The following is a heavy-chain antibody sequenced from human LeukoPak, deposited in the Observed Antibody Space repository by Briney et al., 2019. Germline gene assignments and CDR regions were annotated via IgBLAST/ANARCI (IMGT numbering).Heavy chain of an antibody. CDR3: ARCGAAVTTHFSH. CDR2: ISASDGTT. J-gene: IGHJ4*02. CDR1: GYSFSIYG. Sequence: ASVQVSCKASGYSFSIYGITWARQAPGQGLEYLGWISASDGTTNYAQKVQDRVTMTTDTSTSTAYLELRSLRSEDAAVYYCARCGAAVTTHFSHWGQGTLVTVSS. D-gene: IGHD4-17*01. V-gene: IGHV1-18*01.